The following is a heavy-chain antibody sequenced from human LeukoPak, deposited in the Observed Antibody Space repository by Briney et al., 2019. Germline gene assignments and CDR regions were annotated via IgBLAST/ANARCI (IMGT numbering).Heavy chain of an antibody. CDR3: AKDPYSSGPYNWFDP. V-gene: IGHV3-30*02. D-gene: IGHD6-19*01. Sequence: GGSLRLSCAASGFTFSSYGMHWVRQAPGMGLEWVAFIRYDGSNKYYADSVKGRFTISRDNSKNTLYPQMNRLRAEDTAVYYCAKDPYSSGPYNWFDPWGQGTLVTVSS. CDR2: IRYDGSNK. J-gene: IGHJ5*02. CDR1: GFTFSSYG.